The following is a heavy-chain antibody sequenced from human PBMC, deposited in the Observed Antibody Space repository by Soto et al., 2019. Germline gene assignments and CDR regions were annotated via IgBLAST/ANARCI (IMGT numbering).Heavy chain of an antibody. CDR2: ISSSSSYI. Sequence: GSLRLSCAASGFTFSSYSRNWVRQAPGKGLEWVSSISSSSSYIYYADSVKGRFTISRDNAKNSLYLQMNSLRAEDTAVYYCARDDHYDSSGSHYPFDYWGQGTLVTVSS. V-gene: IGHV3-21*01. CDR3: ARDDHYDSSGSHYPFDY. D-gene: IGHD3-22*01. J-gene: IGHJ4*02. CDR1: GFTFSSYS.